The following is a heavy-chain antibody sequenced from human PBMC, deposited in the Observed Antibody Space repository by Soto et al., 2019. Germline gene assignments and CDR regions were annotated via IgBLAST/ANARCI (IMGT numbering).Heavy chain of an antibody. CDR2: IKQDGSEI. J-gene: IGHJ4*02. CDR1: GFAFSSYG. Sequence: EVQLVESGGGLVQPGGSLRLSCATSGFAFSSYGMNWVRQVPGKGLEWVANIKQDGSEINYVDSVRGRFTISRDNANNSVYLQMNSLRAEATAVYYCVRSSGWTGDYWGQGIWVTVSS. V-gene: IGHV3-7*04. CDR3: VRSSGWTGDY. D-gene: IGHD3-10*01.